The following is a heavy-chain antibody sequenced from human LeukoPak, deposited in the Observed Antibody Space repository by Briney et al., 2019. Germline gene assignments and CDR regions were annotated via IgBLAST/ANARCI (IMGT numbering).Heavy chain of an antibody. D-gene: IGHD7-27*01. CDR2: VNSDGSGT. V-gene: IGHV3-74*01. CDR1: GFTFSTFW. Sequence: GGSLRLSCAASGFTFSTFWMHWVRQAPGKGLVWVSRVNSDGSGTYYADSVKGRFTISRDNAKNTLYLQMNSLRAEDTAVYYCARGYRPNWGSTVGDYWGQGTLVTVSS. J-gene: IGHJ4*02. CDR3: ARGYRPNWGSTVGDY.